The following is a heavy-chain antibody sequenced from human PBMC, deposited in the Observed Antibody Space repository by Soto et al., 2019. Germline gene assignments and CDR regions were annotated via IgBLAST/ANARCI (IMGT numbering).Heavy chain of an antibody. CDR2: INDRGSI. J-gene: IGHJ2*01. CDR1: GGSFSGYY. Sequence: QVQLQQWGAGPLRPLETLSLTCGVSGGSFSGYYWDWIRQSPGKGLEWIGEINDRGSINYNPSLKSRVSISVDTSKNHYSLHLMSVTAADTAVYYCARESHDILTGPPWVWYFDLWGRGTLVTVSS. V-gene: IGHV4-34*01. CDR3: ARESHDILTGPPWVWYFDL. D-gene: IGHD3-9*01.